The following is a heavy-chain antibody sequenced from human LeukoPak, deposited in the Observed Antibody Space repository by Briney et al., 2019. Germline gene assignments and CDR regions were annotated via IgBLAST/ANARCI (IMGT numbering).Heavy chain of an antibody. J-gene: IGHJ4*02. CDR2: INPNSGGT. Sequence: ASVKVSCKASGYTFTGYYMHWVRQAPGQGLEWMGWINPNSGGTNYAQKFQGRVTMTRDTSISTAYMGLSRLRSDDTAVYYCARARRMGAAADTNRPYYFDYWGQGTLVTVSS. CDR3: ARARRMGAAADTNRPYYFDY. D-gene: IGHD6-13*01. V-gene: IGHV1-2*02. CDR1: GYTFTGYY.